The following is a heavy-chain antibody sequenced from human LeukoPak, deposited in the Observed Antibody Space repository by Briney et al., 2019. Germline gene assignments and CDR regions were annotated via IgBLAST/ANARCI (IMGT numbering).Heavy chain of an antibody. CDR2: ISSSSSYI. V-gene: IGHV3-21*01. Sequence: GGSLRLSCAASGFTFSSYSMNWVRQAPGKGLEWVSSISSSSSYIYYADSVKGRFTISRDNAKNSLYLQMNSLRAEDTAVYYCAREFMVRGVIEFDYWGQGTLVTVSS. J-gene: IGHJ4*02. D-gene: IGHD3-10*01. CDR3: AREFMVRGVIEFDY. CDR1: GFTFSSYS.